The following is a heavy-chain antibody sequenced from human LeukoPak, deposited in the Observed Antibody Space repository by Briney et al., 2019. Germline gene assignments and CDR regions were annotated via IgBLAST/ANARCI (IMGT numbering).Heavy chain of an antibody. D-gene: IGHD2-15*01. CDR2: ISGSGGST. J-gene: IGHJ4*02. V-gene: IGHV3-23*01. Sequence: SGGSLRLSCAASGFTFSSYAMSWVRQAPGKGLEWVSAISGSGGSTYYADSVKGRFTISRDNSKNTLYLQMNSLRAEDTAVYYCAKDACSGGSCYSDYWGQGTLVTVSS. CDR1: GFTFSSYA. CDR3: AKDACSGGSCYSDY.